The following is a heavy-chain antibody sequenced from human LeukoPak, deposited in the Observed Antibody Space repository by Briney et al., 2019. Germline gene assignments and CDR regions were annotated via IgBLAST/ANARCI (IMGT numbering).Heavy chain of an antibody. CDR1: GYTFTAHY. Sequence: ASVKVSCKASGYTFTAHYLHWLRQAPGQGLEWMGCINPDSGVTNYAQKFRGRVTVTRDTSITTAYMELSNLRSDDTAVYYCARDGDVWFGESLLGGDTNHWGQGTLVTVSS. J-gene: IGHJ5*02. V-gene: IGHV1-2*02. CDR2: INPDSGVT. D-gene: IGHD3-10*01. CDR3: ARDGDVWFGESLLGGDTNH.